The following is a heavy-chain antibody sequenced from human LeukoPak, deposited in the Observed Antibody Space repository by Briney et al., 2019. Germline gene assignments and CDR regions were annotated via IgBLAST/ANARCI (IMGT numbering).Heavy chain of an antibody. J-gene: IGHJ4*02. CDR3: ASGQRRYFDY. D-gene: IGHD1-1*01. V-gene: IGHV4-39*01. Sequence: SQTLSLTCTVSGGSISSGSYYWSWIRQPAGKGLEWIGSIYYSGSTYYNPSLKSRVTISVDTSKNQFSLKLSSVTAADTAVYYCASGQRRYFDYWGQGTLVTVSS. CDR2: IYYSGST. CDR1: GGSISSGSYY.